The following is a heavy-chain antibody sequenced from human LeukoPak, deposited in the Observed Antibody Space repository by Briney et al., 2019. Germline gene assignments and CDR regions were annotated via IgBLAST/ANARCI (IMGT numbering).Heavy chain of an antibody. CDR3: ARDRGGTNWGIYVFDY. J-gene: IGHJ4*02. CDR2: ISSSGSTI. V-gene: IGHV3-48*03. Sequence: GGSLRLSCAASGLSFSSYEMNWVRQAPGKGLEWVSYISSSGSTIYYADSVKGRFTISRDNAKNSLNLQMSSLRAEDTAVYYCARDRGGTNWGIYVFDYWGQGALVTVSS. D-gene: IGHD7-27*01. CDR1: GLSFSSYE.